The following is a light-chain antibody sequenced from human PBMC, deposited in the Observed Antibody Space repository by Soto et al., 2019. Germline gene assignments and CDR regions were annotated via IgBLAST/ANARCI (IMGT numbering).Light chain of an antibody. CDR1: QSIVTF. V-gene: IGKV1-39*01. J-gene: IGKJ1*01. CDR2: AAS. CDR3: QQNYSTPPWT. Sequence: DIQMTQSPSSLSASVGDRATITCRASQSIVTFLNWYLQKPGKAPKLLIYAASNLQSGVPSRFSGSGSGTDFTLTISSLQPEDFATYFCQQNYSTPPWTFGQGTKVDIK.